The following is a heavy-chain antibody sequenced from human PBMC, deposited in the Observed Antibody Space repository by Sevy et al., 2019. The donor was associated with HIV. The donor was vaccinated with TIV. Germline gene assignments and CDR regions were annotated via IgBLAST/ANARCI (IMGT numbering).Heavy chain of an antibody. CDR1: GFSFRNYW. J-gene: IGHJ4*02. CDR3: AREVGRGHDY. V-gene: IGHV3-74*01. CDR2: ISFDGSTT. Sequence: GGSLRLSCAASGFSFRNYWMHWVRQAPGKGLVWVSRISFDGSTTTYADSVKGRFTISRDNAKNTLYLQMNRLRAEDTAVYYCAREVGRGHDYGGQGTLVTVSS. D-gene: IGHD1-26*01.